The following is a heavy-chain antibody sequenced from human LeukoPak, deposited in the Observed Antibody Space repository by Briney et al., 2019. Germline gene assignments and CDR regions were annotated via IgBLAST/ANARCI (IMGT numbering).Heavy chain of an antibody. D-gene: IGHD6-13*01. CDR3: AREGSSWYGVRTFDY. CDR2: IYYSGST. CDR1: GGSISSGGYY. V-gene: IGHV4-31*03. Sequence: SQTLSLTCTVSGGSISSGGYYWSWIRQHPGKGLEWIGYIYYSGSTYYNPSLKSRVTISVDTSKNQFSLKLSSATAADTAVYYCAREGSSWYGVRTFDYWGQGTLVTVSS. J-gene: IGHJ4*02.